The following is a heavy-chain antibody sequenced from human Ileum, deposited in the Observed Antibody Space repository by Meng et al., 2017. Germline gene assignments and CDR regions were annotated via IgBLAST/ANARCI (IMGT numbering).Heavy chain of an antibody. CDR3: ARRIRGGSYLG. J-gene: IGHJ4*02. CDR2: IHYSGSP. V-gene: IGHV4-34*01. D-gene: IGHD1-26*01. Sequence: QLQLMQWVAGMLKHSETLSLTCNVYGDSLTDYYWNWIRQPPGKGLEGIGEIHYSGSPNYNPSLESRVTISEDTSQKQFSLRLSYVTAADTAVYYCARRIRGGSYLGWGQGTLVTVSS. CDR1: GDSLTDYY.